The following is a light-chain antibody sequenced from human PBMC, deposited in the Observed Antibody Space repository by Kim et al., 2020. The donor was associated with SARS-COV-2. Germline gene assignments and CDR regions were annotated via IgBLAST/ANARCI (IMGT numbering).Light chain of an antibody. CDR3: QQYDNWPPNT. Sequence: VAPGESATLSCQASQKCGRALAWYQQTPGQAARLLIYDASTRATGVPARFSGSRSGTEFILTISSLQPDDFAVYYCQQYDNWPPNTFGQGTKLEI. CDR2: DAS. V-gene: IGKV3-15*01. CDR1: QKCGRA. J-gene: IGKJ2*01.